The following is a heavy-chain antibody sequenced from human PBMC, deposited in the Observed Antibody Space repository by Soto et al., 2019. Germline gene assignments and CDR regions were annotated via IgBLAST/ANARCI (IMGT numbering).Heavy chain of an antibody. D-gene: IGHD2-2*02. J-gene: IGHJ3*02. Sequence: QVQLVQSGAEVKKPGSSVKVSCKASGGTFSSYAISWVRQAPGQGLEWMGGIIPIFGTANYAQKFQGRVTITADKSTSTAYMELSSLRSEDTAVYYCARDLQGYCCSTSCYTGAFDIWGQGTMVTVSS. CDR1: GGTFSSYA. CDR2: IIPIFGTA. V-gene: IGHV1-69*06. CDR3: ARDLQGYCCSTSCYTGAFDI.